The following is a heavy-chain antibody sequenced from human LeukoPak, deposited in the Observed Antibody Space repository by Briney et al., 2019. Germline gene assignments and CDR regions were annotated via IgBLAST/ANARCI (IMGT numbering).Heavy chain of an antibody. CDR3: ARHRGLTDSFYPFDL. D-gene: IGHD1-14*01. CDR2: IYNSGST. CDR1: GGPIGSYY. V-gene: IGHV4-59*08. J-gene: IGHJ5*02. Sequence: PSETLSLTCTVSGGPIGSYYWSWIRQPPGKGLEWIGHIYNSGSTSYIPSLKSRVTISVDTSKNQFSLKLSSVTAADTALYYCARHRGLTDSFYPFDLWGQGTLVTVSS.